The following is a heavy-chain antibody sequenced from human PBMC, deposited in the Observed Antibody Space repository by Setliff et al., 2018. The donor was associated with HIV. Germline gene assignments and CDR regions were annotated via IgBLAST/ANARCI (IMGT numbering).Heavy chain of an antibody. Sequence: SETLSLTCTVSGGSISSGSYYWSWIRQPAGKGLEWIGRIYTSGSTNYNPSLKSRVTISVDTSKNQFSLKLRSVTAADTAVYYCARRWVIAAGNWFDPWGQGTLVTV. D-gene: IGHD6-13*01. V-gene: IGHV4-61*02. CDR1: GGSISSGSYY. CDR3: ARRWVIAAGNWFDP. CDR2: IYTSGST. J-gene: IGHJ5*02.